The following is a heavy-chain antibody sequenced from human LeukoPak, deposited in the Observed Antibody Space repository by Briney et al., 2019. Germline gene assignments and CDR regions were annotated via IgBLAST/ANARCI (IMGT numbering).Heavy chain of an antibody. CDR3: ARSPSKRVPEDY. V-gene: IGHV4-4*02. J-gene: IGHJ4*02. D-gene: IGHD5/OR15-5a*01. Sequence: SDTLSLTCAVSSGSIFRSNWWSWVRHPPGKGLEWIGQIFHSGSTSYSPSLKSRVSISVDKSKIQSSLRLTSVTAADTAVYYCARSPSKRVPEDYWGQGTMVTVSS. CDR2: IFHSGST. CDR1: SGSIFRSNW.